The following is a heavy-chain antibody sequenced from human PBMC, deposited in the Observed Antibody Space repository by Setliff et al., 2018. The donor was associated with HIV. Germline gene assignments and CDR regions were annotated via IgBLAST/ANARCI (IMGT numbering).Heavy chain of an antibody. J-gene: IGHJ4*02. CDR1: GGSLRSGGYY. V-gene: IGHV4-31*03. Sequence: PSETLSLTCTVSGGSLRSGGYYWNWIRQHPGKGLEWIGYIYHSGSTYYNPSLKSRVTISVDTSKNQLSLKLRSVTAADTAVYYCARAPGRWLQLGVDYWGQGTLVTVSS. CDR3: ARAPGRWLQLGVDY. CDR2: IYHSGST. D-gene: IGHD5-12*01.